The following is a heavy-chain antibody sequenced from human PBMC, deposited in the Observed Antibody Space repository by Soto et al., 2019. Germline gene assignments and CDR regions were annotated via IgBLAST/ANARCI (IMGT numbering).Heavy chain of an antibody. CDR2: ISSSSDKT. CDR3: ARLPKGSLVTA. D-gene: IGHD2-21*02. Sequence: VGSLRLSCIASGFSFSDYSMNWVRQAPGKGLQWVSYISSSSDKTYYADSVKGRFTVSRDNAKNALFLEMNSLRDDDTATYYCARLPKGSLVTAWGQGTRVTVSS. CDR1: GFSFSDYS. J-gene: IGHJ4*02. V-gene: IGHV3-48*02.